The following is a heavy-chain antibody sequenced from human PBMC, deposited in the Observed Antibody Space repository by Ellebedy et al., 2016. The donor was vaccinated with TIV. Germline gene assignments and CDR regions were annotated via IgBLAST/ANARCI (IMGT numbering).Heavy chain of an antibody. CDR1: GFNFRSYW. D-gene: IGHD4-17*01. J-gene: IGHJ5*02. Sequence: GESLKISCAASGFNFRSYWMTWVRQAPGKGLEWVAKIRQEGDEIYYVESVKGRYTLSRDNAKNSLSLQMNSLRVEDTAVYYCARRASYGDYAVQVNPWFDPWGQGTLVTVSS. CDR3: ARRASYGDYAVQVNPWFDP. CDR2: IRQEGDEI. V-gene: IGHV3-7*01.